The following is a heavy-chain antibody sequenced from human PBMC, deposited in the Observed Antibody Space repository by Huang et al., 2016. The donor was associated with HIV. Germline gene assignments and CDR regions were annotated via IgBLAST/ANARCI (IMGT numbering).Heavy chain of an antibody. V-gene: IGHV3-11*04. Sequence: QVQLVESGGGLVKPGGSLTLSCAASGFNSDDYYMSWIRQAQGKGLEWIAYSPTNAAGTNYADSVKGRFTISRDNAKNSLYLQMHSLRAEDTAVYFCARASRDTAQYFDHWGQGTLVTVSS. CDR2: SPTNAAGT. J-gene: IGHJ4*02. D-gene: IGHD2-21*02. CDR3: ARASRDTAQYFDH. CDR1: GFNSDDYY.